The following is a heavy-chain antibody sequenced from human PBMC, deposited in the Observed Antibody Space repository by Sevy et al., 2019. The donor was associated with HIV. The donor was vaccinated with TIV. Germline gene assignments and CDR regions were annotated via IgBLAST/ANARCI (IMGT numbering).Heavy chain of an antibody. J-gene: IGHJ4*02. V-gene: IGHV3-21*01. CDR3: ARAVMEMSTWRSDY. CDR2: ISSNSDYI. D-gene: IGHD3-16*01. CDR1: GFTFSSYR. Sequence: GGSLRLSCAASGFTFSSYRMTWVRQAPGKGLEWVSCISSNSDYINYADSVKDRFTISRDNAKNLLYLQMDSLRAEDTAVYYCARAVMEMSTWRSDYWGQGTLVTVSS.